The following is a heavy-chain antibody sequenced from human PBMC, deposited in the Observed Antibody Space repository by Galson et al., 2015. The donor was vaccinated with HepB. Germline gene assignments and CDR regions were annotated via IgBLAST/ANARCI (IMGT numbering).Heavy chain of an antibody. CDR2: IKQDGSEK. CDR3: AREKAAPGGSYYFDY. Sequence: SLRLSCAASGFTFSSYWMSWVRQAPGKGLEWVANIKQDGSEKYYVDSVKGRFTISRDNAKNSLYLQMNSLRAEDTAVYYCAREKAAPGGSYYFDYWGQGTLVTVSS. CDR1: GFTFSSYW. V-gene: IGHV3-7*01. J-gene: IGHJ4*02. D-gene: IGHD6-13*01.